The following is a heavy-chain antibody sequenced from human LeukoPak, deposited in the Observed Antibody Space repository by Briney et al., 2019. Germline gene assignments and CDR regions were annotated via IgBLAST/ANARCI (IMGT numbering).Heavy chain of an antibody. V-gene: IGHV1-2*02. J-gene: IGHJ5*02. Sequence: ASVKVSCKASGYTFTGYYMHWVRQAPGQGLEWMGWINPNSGGTNYAQKFQGRVTMTRDTSISTAYMELSRLRCDDTAVYYCARGKQLGGSWFDPWGQGTLVIVSS. CDR1: GYTFTGYY. CDR2: INPNSGGT. CDR3: ARGKQLGGSWFDP. D-gene: IGHD6-13*01.